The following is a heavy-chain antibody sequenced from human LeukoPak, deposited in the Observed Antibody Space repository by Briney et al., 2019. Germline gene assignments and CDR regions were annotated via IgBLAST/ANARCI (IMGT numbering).Heavy chain of an antibody. J-gene: IGHJ4*02. Sequence: PGGSLRLSCAASGFTFSSYGLSWVRQAPGKGLEWVSSISRSGGSTYYAESVKGRLTISRDNAESSVYLQVNSLRVEDTAVYYCVRGDKRDYWGQGTLVTVSS. CDR1: GFTFSSYG. D-gene: IGHD5-24*01. CDR3: VRGDKRDY. CDR2: ISRSGGST. V-gene: IGHV3-21*01.